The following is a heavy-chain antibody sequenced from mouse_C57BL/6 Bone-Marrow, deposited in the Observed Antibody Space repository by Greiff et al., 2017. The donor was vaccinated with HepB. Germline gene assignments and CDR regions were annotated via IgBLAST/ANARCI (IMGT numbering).Heavy chain of an antibody. J-gene: IGHJ1*03. CDR2: IFPGSGST. CDR1: GYTFTDYY. CDR3: ARSLITTVVATEGYFDV. V-gene: IGHV1-75*01. Sequence: QVQLQQSGPELVKPGASVKISCKASGYTFTDYYINWVKQRPGQGLEWIGWIFPGSGSTYYNEKFKGKATLTVDKSSSTAYMLLSSLTSEDSAVYFGARSLITTVVATEGYFDVWGTGTTVTVSS. D-gene: IGHD1-1*01.